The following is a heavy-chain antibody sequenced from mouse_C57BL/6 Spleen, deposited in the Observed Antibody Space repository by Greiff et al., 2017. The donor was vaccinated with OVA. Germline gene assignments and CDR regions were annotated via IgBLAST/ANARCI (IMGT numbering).Heavy chain of an antibody. CDR2: IYPSDSET. Sequence: QVQLQQSGAELVRPGSSVKLSCKASGYTFTSYWMDWVKQRPGQGLEWIGNIYPSDSETHYNQKFKDKATLTVDKSSSTAYMQLSSLTSEDSAVYYCARKRLGDWYFDVWGTGTTVTVSS. V-gene: IGHV1-61*01. CDR1: GYTFTSYW. J-gene: IGHJ1*03. CDR3: ARKRLGDWYFDV. D-gene: IGHD4-1*01.